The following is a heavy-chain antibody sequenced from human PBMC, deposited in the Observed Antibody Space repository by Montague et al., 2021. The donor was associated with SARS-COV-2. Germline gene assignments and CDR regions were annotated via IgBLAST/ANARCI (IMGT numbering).Heavy chain of an antibody. CDR2: TYYRSKWYN. CDR3: ARCTHYYASGTYYNTYYFDH. V-gene: IGHV6-1*01. Sequence: CAISGDSVSSNSAAWNWTRQSPSRGLEWLGRTYYRSKWYNDYALSVKSRITINPDTSKNQFSLQLNSVTPEDTAVYYCARCTHYYASGTYYNTYYFDHWGQGTLVTVSS. D-gene: IGHD3-10*01. CDR1: GDSVSSNSAA. J-gene: IGHJ4*02.